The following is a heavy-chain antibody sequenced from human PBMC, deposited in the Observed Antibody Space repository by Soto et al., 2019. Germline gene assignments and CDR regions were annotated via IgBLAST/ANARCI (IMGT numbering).Heavy chain of an antibody. CDR2: FYKSGTT. V-gene: IGHV4-59*01. CDR1: GDSINSYY. CDR3: ARTYDNSGPNSGGYAFDI. Sequence: QVQLQESGPGLVKPSETLSFTCTVSGDSINSYYWSWIRQPPGKGLEWIAYFYKSGTTNYNPSLKGRVAISLDTAKNQFSPKLSSVTAADTAVYYCARTYDNSGPNSGGYAFDIWGQGTMLTVSS. D-gene: IGHD3-22*01. J-gene: IGHJ3*02.